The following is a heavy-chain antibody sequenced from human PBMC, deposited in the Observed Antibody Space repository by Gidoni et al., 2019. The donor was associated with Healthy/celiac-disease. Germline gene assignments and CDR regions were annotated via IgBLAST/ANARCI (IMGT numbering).Heavy chain of an antibody. D-gene: IGHD3-9*01. CDR2: IYYSGST. CDR1: GGSISSGDYY. CDR3: ARDHFDWLNGGKNWFDP. Sequence: QVQLQESGPGLVKPSQPLSLTCTVSGGSISSGDYYWSWIRQPPGKGLEWIGYIYYSGSTYYNPSLKSRVTISVDTSKNQFSLKLSSVTAADTAVYYCARDHFDWLNGGKNWFDPWGQGTLVTVSS. J-gene: IGHJ5*02. V-gene: IGHV4-30-4*01.